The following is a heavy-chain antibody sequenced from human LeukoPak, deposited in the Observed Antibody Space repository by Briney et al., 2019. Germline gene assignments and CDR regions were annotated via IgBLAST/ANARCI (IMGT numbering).Heavy chain of an antibody. J-gene: IGHJ4*02. CDR3: MRDYGGYNFDY. V-gene: IGHV3-74*01. Sequence: GESLRLSCAASGLTFSNYWMHWVRQAPGKGLVWVSRINSDGSSTTYADSVKGRFTISRDNAKNTLFLQMNSLRAEDTAVYYCMRDYGGYNFDYWGQGTLVTVSS. D-gene: IGHD5-18*01. CDR1: GLTFSNYW. CDR2: INSDGSST.